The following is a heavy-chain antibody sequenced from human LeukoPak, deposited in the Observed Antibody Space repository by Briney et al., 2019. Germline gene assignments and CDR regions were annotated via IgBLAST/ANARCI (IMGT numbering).Heavy chain of an antibody. V-gene: IGHV3-48*01. CDR2: IGSSSTTI. Sequence: GGSLRLSCAASGFSFSNYGLNWVRQAPGKGLEWVSYIGSSSTTINYADSVKGRFTISRDNAKNSLYVQMSSLRAEDTAVYYCARVRCTSTSCFRDHWGQGTLVTVSS. D-gene: IGHD2-2*01. CDR1: GFSFSNYG. J-gene: IGHJ4*02. CDR3: ARVRCTSTSCFRDH.